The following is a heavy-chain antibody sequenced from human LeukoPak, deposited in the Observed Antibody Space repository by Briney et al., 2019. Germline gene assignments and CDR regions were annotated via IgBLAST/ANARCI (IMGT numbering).Heavy chain of an antibody. CDR1: GGSIRSGGYY. J-gene: IGHJ5*02. Sequence: SETLSLTCTVSGGSIRSGGYYWSWIRQHPGKGLEWIGYIYYSGSTYYNPSLKSRVTISVDTSKNQFSLKLSSVTAADTAVYYCARVIPAIVVVPAATNNWFDPWGQGTLVTVSS. V-gene: IGHV4-31*03. CDR3: ARVIPAIVVVPAATNNWFDP. D-gene: IGHD2-2*01. CDR2: IYYSGST.